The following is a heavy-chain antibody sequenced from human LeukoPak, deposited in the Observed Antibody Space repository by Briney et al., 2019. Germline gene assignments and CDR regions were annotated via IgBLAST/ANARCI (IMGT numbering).Heavy chain of an antibody. Sequence: PSETLSLTCAVSGYSISSGYYWGWIRQPPGKGLEWIGSIYHSGSTYYNPSLKSRVTISVDTSKNQFSLKLSSVTAADTAVYYCATPIFGAAPDVWGKGTTVTVSS. D-gene: IGHD3-3*01. V-gene: IGHV4-38-2*01. CDR3: ATPIFGAAPDV. CDR2: IYHSGST. J-gene: IGHJ6*04. CDR1: GYSISSGYY.